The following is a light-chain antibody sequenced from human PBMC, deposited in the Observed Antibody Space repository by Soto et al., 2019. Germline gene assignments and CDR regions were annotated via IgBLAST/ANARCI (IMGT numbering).Light chain of an antibody. J-gene: IGKJ1*01. V-gene: IGKV3-20*01. CDR1: QSVTAGY. CDR2: ETS. CDR3: QQYGNSPT. Sequence: EIVLTQSPATLSLSPGESATLYCRASQSVTAGYFDRYQQKSAQAPRLIIYETSSRMPGVPDRFSGSGSGTDFTLTISRLEPEDFAVYFCQQYGNSPTFGQGTKVDI.